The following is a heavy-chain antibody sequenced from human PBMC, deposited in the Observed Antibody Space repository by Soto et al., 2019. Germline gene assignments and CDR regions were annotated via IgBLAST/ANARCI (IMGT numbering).Heavy chain of an antibody. D-gene: IGHD3-3*01. Sequence: SETLSLTCAVYGVSFSGYYWSWIRQPPGKGLEWIGEINHSGSTNYNPSLKSRVTISVDTSKNQFSLQMRSVTAADTAVYYCARIPDFWSGLSLDVWGQGTTVTVSS. J-gene: IGHJ6*02. CDR3: ARIPDFWSGLSLDV. V-gene: IGHV4-34*01. CDR2: INHSGST. CDR1: GVSFSGYY.